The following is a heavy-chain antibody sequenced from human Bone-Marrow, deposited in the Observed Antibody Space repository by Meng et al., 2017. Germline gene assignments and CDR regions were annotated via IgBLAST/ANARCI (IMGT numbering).Heavy chain of an antibody. Sequence: GESLKISCAASGFTFSSYAMHWVRQAPGKGLEWVAVISYDGSNKYYADSVKGRFTISRDNSKNTLYLQMNSLRAEDTALYYCAKALMMSTSFDYWGQGTLVTVSS. V-gene: IGHV3-30*07. CDR3: AKALMMSTSFDY. CDR1: GFTFSSYA. CDR2: ISYDGSNK. D-gene: IGHD3-16*01. J-gene: IGHJ4*02.